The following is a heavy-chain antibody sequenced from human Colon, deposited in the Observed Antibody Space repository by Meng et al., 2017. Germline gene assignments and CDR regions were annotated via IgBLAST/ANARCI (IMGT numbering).Heavy chain of an antibody. CDR1: GFTFSNSE. CDR2: ISGPGGTI. J-gene: IGHJ4*02. V-gene: IGHV3-48*03. D-gene: IGHD3-16*01. CDR3: ARSHVDYYYFAY. Sequence: GGALRLCCGASGFTFSNSEMNWVRQAPGKGLEWIAYISGPGGTIYYADSVKGRFTISRDNAQTSLYLQMNSLRAEDTAVYYCARSHVDYYYFAYWGQGTLVTVSS.